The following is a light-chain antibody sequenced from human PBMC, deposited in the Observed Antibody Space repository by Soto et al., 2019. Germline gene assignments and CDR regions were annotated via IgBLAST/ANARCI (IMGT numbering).Light chain of an antibody. J-gene: IGKJ3*01. Sequence: EIVMTQSPATLSVSPGESATLSCRASQSVSTNLAWYQQKPGQAPWLLIYGASTRATGIPARFSGSGSGTEFTLTISSLQSEDFAVYYCQQYGSAPFTFGPGAKVDIK. V-gene: IGKV3-15*01. CDR2: GAS. CDR3: QQYGSAPFT. CDR1: QSVSTN.